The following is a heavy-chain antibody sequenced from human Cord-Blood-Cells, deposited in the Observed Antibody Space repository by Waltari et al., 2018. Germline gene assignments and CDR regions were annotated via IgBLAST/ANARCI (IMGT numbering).Heavy chain of an antibody. V-gene: IGHV1-18*01. D-gene: IGHD2-2*01. Sequence: QVQLVQSGAAVKKPGASVKVSCKASGYTFTSYGISWVRQAPGQGLEWMGWISAYNGNTNYAQKLQGRVTMTTDTSTSTAYMELRSLRSDDTAVYYCARPPYCSSTSCYGDYYFDYWGQGTLVTVSS. CDR2: ISAYNGNT. CDR3: ARPPYCSSTSCYGDYYFDY. J-gene: IGHJ4*02. CDR1: GYTFTSYG.